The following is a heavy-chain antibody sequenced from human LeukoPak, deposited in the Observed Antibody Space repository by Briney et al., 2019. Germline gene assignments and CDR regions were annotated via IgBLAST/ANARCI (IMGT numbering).Heavy chain of an antibody. CDR3: ARLANYYDIWGRAFDI. V-gene: IGHV4-59*01. CDR2: IYYSGST. J-gene: IGHJ3*02. CDR1: GGSISSYY. Sequence: SETLSLTCAVSGGSISSYYWSWIRQPPGKGLEWIGYIYYSGSTNYNPSLKSRVTISVDTSKNQFSLKLSSVTAADTAVYYCARLANYYDIWGRAFDIWGQGTMVTVSS. D-gene: IGHD3-22*01.